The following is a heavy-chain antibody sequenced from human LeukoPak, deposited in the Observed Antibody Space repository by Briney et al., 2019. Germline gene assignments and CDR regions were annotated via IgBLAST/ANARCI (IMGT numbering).Heavy chain of an antibody. CDR3: ARGGPYYYDPRARNWFDP. V-gene: IGHV4-39*07. D-gene: IGHD3-22*01. CDR1: GGSLSSGIYF. J-gene: IGHJ5*02. Sequence: SETLSLTCSVSGGSLSSGIYFWGWIRQPPGKGLQWIGSMSHVGSTYYNPSLQSRVTISLDTSKNQFSLKLSSVTAADTAVYYCARGGPYYYDPRARNWFDPWGQGTLVTVSS. CDR2: MSHVGST.